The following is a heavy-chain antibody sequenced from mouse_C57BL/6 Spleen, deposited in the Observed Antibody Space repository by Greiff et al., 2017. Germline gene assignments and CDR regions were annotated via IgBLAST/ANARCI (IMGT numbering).Heavy chain of an antibody. Sequence: QVQLQQSGPELVKPGASVKISCKASGYAFSSSWMNWVKQRPGKGLVWIGRIYPGDGDTNYNGKFKGKATLTADKSPSTAYMQLSSLTSEDSAVYFGARWDSNLDYWGQGTTLTVSS. CDR3: ARWDSNLDY. D-gene: IGHD2-5*01. CDR2: IYPGDGDT. CDR1: GYAFSSSW. V-gene: IGHV1-82*01. J-gene: IGHJ2*01.